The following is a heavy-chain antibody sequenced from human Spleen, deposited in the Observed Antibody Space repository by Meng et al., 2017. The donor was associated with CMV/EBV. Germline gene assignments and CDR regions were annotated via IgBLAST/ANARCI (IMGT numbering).Heavy chain of an antibody. CDR1: GYTFTNYY. CDR3: ARDLAVAGTLGTASDY. D-gene: IGHD6-19*01. Sequence: ASVKVSCKASGYTFTNYYMHWVRQAPGQGLEWMGIINPSGGSTTYVQRFQGRVTMTRDTSTSTVYMELSSLRSEDTAVYYCARDLAVAGTLGTASDYWGQGTLVTVSS. J-gene: IGHJ4*02. CDR2: INPSGGST. V-gene: IGHV1-46*01.